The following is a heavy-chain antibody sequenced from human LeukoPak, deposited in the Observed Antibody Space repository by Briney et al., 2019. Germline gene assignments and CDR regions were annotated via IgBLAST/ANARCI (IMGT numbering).Heavy chain of an antibody. CDR3: VRLDAAAGRYLQFYY. V-gene: IGHV4-38-2*01. Sequence: SETLSLTCAVSGYSISSGYYWGWIRQPPGKGLEYIGSIYHTGNAYYNPSLKSRVAISVDTSKNQFSLQLSSVTAADTAVYYCVRLDAAAGRYLQFYYWGQGTLVTVSS. J-gene: IGHJ4*02. D-gene: IGHD5-24*01. CDR2: IYHTGNA. CDR1: GYSISSGYY.